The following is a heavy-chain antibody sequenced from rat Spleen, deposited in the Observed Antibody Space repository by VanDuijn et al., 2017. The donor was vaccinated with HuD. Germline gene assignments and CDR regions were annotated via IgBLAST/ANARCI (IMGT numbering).Heavy chain of an antibody. CDR1: GFSLTSYN. J-gene: IGHJ4*01. D-gene: IGHD5-1*01. CDR2: MWSGGST. Sequence: QVQLKESGPGLVQPSQTLSLTCTVSGFSLTSYNVHWVRQPPGKGLEWMGVMWSGGSTDYNSALKSRLSISRDTSKNHIFLKMNSLQSEDTATYHCARAPGNGYVMDAWGQGASVTVSS. CDR3: ARAPGNGYVMDA. V-gene: IGHV2-45*01.